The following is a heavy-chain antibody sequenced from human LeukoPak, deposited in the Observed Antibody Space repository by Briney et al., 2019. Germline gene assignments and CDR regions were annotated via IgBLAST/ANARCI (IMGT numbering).Heavy chain of an antibody. D-gene: IGHD6-19*01. J-gene: IGHJ4*02. V-gene: IGHV4-34*01. CDR2: INHSGST. Sequence: SETLSLTCAVYGGSFSSYYWSWFRQPPGKGLEWIGEINHSGSTNYNPSLKSRVTISVDTSKNQFSLKLSSVTAADTAVYYCARLSSGWYDYWGQGTLVTVSS. CDR3: ARLSSGWYDY. CDR1: GGSFSSYY.